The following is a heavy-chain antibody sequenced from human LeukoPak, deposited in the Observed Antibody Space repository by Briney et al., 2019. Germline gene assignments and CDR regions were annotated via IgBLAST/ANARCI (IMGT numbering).Heavy chain of an antibody. CDR1: GFIFSSCG. V-gene: IGHV3-33*01. D-gene: IGHD1-26*01. J-gene: IGHJ4*02. CDR2: IWYDGSNE. CDR3: ARGYGERSSGADY. Sequence: PGGSLRLSCGASGFIFSSCGMHWVRQAPGKGLEWVSIIWYDGSNEYYADSVEGRFTISRDNSKNTLYLQMNSLRAEDTAVYYCARGYGERSSGADYWGQGTLVTVSS.